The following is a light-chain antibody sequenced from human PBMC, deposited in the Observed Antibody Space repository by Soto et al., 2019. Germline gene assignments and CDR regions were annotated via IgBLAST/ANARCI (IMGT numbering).Light chain of an antibody. CDR2: AAS. CDR1: HDIKND. V-gene: IGKV1-17*01. J-gene: IGKJ1*01. Sequence: DIQMTQSPSSLSASVGDRVTITCRASHDIKNDLDWYQQKPGKGPKRPIYAASSLQSGVPSRFSGSGSGTEFTLTISSLQSEDFATYYCLQHNSYSWTFGQGTKVEIK. CDR3: LQHNSYSWT.